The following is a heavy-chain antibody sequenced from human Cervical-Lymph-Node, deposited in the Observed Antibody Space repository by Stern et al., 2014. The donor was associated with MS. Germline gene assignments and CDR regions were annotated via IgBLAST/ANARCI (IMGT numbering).Heavy chain of an antibody. CDR1: GGSISSSSYY. CDR3: ARHKGSGLRNFDY. CDR2: IYYSGTT. J-gene: IGHJ4*02. V-gene: IGHV4-39*01. D-gene: IGHD6-19*01. Sequence: VQLVESGPGLVKPSETLSLTCTVSGGSISSSSYYWGWIRQPPGKGLAWIGIIYYSGTTDYNRSIKSRVTISVDTSKNQSSLKLSAVTAADTAVYYCARHKGSGLRNFDYWGQGTLVTVSS.